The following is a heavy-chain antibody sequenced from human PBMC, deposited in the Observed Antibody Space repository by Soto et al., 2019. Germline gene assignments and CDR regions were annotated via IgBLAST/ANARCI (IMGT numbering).Heavy chain of an antibody. V-gene: IGHV4-61*01. J-gene: IGHJ4*02. CDR3: ARAGGSGSLNDY. CDR1: GGSVSSGSYY. D-gene: IGHD3-10*01. Sequence: NPSETLSLTCTVSGGSVSSGSYYWSWIRQPPGKGLEWIGYIYYSWSTNYNPSLKSRVTISVDTSKNQFSLKLSSVTAAPTAVYYCARAGGSGSLNDYWGQGTLVTVSS. CDR2: IYYSWST.